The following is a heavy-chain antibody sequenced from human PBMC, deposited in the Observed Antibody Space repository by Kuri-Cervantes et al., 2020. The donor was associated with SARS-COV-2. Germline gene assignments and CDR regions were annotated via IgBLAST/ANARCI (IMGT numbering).Heavy chain of an antibody. D-gene: IGHD3-3*01. CDR2: INPNSGGT. J-gene: IGHJ4*02. CDR3: ARADFWSGYYIDY. CDR1: GYTFTGYY. Sequence: ASVKVSCKASGYTFTGYYMHWVRQAPGQGLEWMGWINPNSGGTNYAQKFQGRVTMTRDTSISTAYMELSRLRSDDTAVYYCARADFWSGYYIDYWGQGTLVTVSS. V-gene: IGHV1-2*02.